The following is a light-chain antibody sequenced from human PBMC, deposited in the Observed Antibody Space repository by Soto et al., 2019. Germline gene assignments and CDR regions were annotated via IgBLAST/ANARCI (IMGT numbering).Light chain of an antibody. Sequence: IVMTQSPATLSVSPGEGVTLSCRASENVGTNLAWYQQKPGQAPRLLIYGSSTRATGIPATFSGSGSGTEFTLTISGLQSEDSAIYYCQQYNNWGLSFGGGTKVEIK. CDR1: ENVGTN. CDR3: QQYNNWGLS. J-gene: IGKJ4*01. CDR2: GSS. V-gene: IGKV3D-15*01.